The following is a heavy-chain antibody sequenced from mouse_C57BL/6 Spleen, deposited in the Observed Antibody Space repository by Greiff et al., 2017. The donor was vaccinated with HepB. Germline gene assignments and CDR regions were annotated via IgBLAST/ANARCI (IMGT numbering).Heavy chain of an antibody. CDR1: GYSFTGYF. CDR3: ARPYYYGSSYRYAMDY. J-gene: IGHJ4*01. Sequence: VQLKESGPELVKPGDSVKISCKASGYSFTGYFMNWVMQSHGKSLEWIGRINPYNGDTFYNQKFKGKATLTVDKSSSTAHMELRSLTSEDSAVYYCARPYYYGSSYRYAMDYWGQGTSVTVSS. CDR2: INPYNGDT. V-gene: IGHV1-20*01. D-gene: IGHD1-1*01.